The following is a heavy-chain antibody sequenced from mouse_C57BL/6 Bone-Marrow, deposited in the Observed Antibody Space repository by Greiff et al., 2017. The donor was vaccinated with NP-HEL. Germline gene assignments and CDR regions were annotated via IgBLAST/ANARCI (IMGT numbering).Heavy chain of an antibody. Sequence: EVMLVESGGGLVQPGGSLKLSCAASGFTFSDYYMYWVRQTPEKRLEWVAYISNGGGSTYYPDTVKGRFTISRDNAKNTLYLQMSRLKSEDTAMYYCARHHYYGSRGYYAMDYWGQGTSVTVSS. CDR3: ARHHYYGSRGYYAMDY. CDR1: GFTFSDYY. J-gene: IGHJ4*01. D-gene: IGHD1-1*01. V-gene: IGHV5-12*01. CDR2: ISNGGGST.